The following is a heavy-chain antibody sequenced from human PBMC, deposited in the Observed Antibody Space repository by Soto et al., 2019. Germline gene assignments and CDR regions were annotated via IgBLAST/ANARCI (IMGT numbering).Heavy chain of an antibody. Sequence: GGSLRLSCAASGFTFSSYWMSWVRQAPGKGLEWVANIKQDGSEKYYVDSVKGRFTISRDNARNSLYLQMNSLRAEDTAVYYCARENYGYCSSTSCYATYYFDYWGQGTLVTVSS. CDR2: IKQDGSEK. CDR1: GFTFSSYW. J-gene: IGHJ4*02. D-gene: IGHD2-2*01. CDR3: ARENYGYCSSTSCYATYYFDY. V-gene: IGHV3-7*01.